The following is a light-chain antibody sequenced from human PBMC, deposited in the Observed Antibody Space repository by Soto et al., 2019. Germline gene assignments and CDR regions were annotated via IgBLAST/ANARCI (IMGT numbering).Light chain of an antibody. CDR1: QSLVYGGGNTY. CDR3: MQATHRLYT. V-gene: IGKV2-30*01. CDR2: KVP. J-gene: IGKJ2*01. Sequence: DVVMTQPPLSLPVTLGQPASISCRSTQSLVYGGGNTYLNWFQQRPCQSPRRLIYKVPDLDYGVRVIFRRSGSDSDLTLKISRLEPVHPGVYACMQATHRLYTFGQGTKQESK.